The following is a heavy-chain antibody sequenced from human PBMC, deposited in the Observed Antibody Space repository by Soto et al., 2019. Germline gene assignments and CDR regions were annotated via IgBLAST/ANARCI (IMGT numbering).Heavy chain of an antibody. V-gene: IGHV4-4*02. J-gene: IGHJ6*02. CDR1: GGSISSSNW. Sequence: SETLSLTCAVSGGSISSSNWWSWVRQPPGKGLEWIGEIYHSGSTNYNPSLKSRVTISVDKSKNQFSLKLSSVTAADTAVYYCARTRGYDILTGYSDYYGMDVWGQGTTVT. D-gene: IGHD3-9*01. CDR2: IYHSGST. CDR3: ARTRGYDILTGYSDYYGMDV.